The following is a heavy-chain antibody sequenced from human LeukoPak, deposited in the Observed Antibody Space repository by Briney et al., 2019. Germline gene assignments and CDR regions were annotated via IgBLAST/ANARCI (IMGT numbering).Heavy chain of an antibody. CDR3: ARIGYRSSSWDY. CDR1: GFAFTSYW. Sequence: GGSLRLSCVASGFAFTSYWMSWVRQAPGKGVEGVANIKQDGSTKYYVDSLKGRFTSSRDNAKNSVFLQMSGLRVEDTAIYYCARIGYRSSSWDYWGQGTLVTVPS. D-gene: IGHD6-6*01. V-gene: IGHV3-7*01. J-gene: IGHJ4*02. CDR2: IKQDGSTK.